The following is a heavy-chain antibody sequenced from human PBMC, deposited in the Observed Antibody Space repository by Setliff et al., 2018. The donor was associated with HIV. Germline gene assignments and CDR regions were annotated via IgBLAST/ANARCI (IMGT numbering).Heavy chain of an antibody. CDR1: GGSLIGYY. Sequence: SETLSLTCTVSGGSLIGYYWSWIRQPPGKGLEWIGEINHSGSTNYNPSLKSRVTISVDTSKNHFSLNVSSLTAADTALYFCARLMPNWDYFDYWGQGTQVTVSS. V-gene: IGHV4-34*01. J-gene: IGHJ4*02. CDR2: INHSGST. CDR3: ARLMPNWDYFDY. D-gene: IGHD2-2*01.